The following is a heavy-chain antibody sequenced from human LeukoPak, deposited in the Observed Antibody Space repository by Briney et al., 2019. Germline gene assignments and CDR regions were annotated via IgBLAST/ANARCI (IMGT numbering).Heavy chain of an antibody. CDR3: ARDARAYCGGDCYANWFDP. CDR1: DYTFTSYG. Sequence: ASVKVSCKASDYTFTSYGISRVRQAPGQGLEWMGWISAYNGNTNYAQKLQGRVTMTTDTSTSTAYMELRSLRSDDTAVYYCARDARAYCGGDCYANWFDPWGQGTLVTVSS. D-gene: IGHD2-21*02. J-gene: IGHJ5*02. V-gene: IGHV1-18*01. CDR2: ISAYNGNT.